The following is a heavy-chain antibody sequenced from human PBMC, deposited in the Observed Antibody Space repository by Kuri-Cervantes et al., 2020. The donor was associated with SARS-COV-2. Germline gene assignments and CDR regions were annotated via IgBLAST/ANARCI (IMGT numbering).Heavy chain of an antibody. CDR2: INPNSGDT. V-gene: IGHV1-2*02. D-gene: IGHD6-13*01. J-gene: IGHJ4*02. CDR1: RYTFTYYY. CDR3: ARSYSSSRELDY. Sequence: ASVKVSCKASRYTFTYYYIHWVRQAPGQGLEWMGSINPNSGDTNYAQRFQGRVIMTRDTSITTAYMDLSRLTSDDTAVYYCARSYSSSRELDYWGQGTLVTVSS.